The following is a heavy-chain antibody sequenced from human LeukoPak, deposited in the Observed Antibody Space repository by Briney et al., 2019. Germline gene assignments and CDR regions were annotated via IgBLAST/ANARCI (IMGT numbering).Heavy chain of an antibody. D-gene: IGHD6-19*01. CDR1: GFTFDDYA. J-gene: IGHJ4*02. V-gene: IGHV3-9*01. CDR3: AKDIGGWSAGFDY. Sequence: GGSLRLSCAASGFTFDDYAMHRVRQAPGKGLEWVSGISWNSGSIGYADSVKGRFTISRDSAKNSLYLQMNSLRAEDTALYYCAKDIGGWSAGFDYWGQGTLVTVSS. CDR2: ISWNSGSI.